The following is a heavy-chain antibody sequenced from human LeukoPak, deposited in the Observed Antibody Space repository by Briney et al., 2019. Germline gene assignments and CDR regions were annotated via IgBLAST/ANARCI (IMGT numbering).Heavy chain of an antibody. J-gene: IGHJ4*02. D-gene: IGHD1-26*01. Sequence: ASVTVSCKASGYTFTYYVISWVRQAPGQGLEWMGRINACNGNTYNAQKFQGRVTITTDTSTSTAYMELRSLRPDDTAVYYCARGEKAYDYWGQGTLVSVSS. CDR1: GYTFTYYV. CDR2: INACNGNT. V-gene: IGHV1-18*01. CDR3: ARGEKAYDY.